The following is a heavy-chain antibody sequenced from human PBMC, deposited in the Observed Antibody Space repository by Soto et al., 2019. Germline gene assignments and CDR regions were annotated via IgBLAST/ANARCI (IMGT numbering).Heavy chain of an antibody. CDR3: ARLAAYYSSSWYNY. Sequence: SETLSLTCTVSGGSVSSGSYYWSWIRQPPGKGLEWIGYIYYSGSTNYNPSLKSRVTISVDTSKNQFSLKLSSVTAADTAVYYCARLAAYYSSSWYNYWGQGTLVTVSS. CDR2: IYYSGST. CDR1: GGSVSSGSYY. V-gene: IGHV4-61*01. D-gene: IGHD6-13*01. J-gene: IGHJ4*02.